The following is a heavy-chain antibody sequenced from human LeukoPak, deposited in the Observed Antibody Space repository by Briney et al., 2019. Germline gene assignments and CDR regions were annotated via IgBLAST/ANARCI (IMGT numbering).Heavy chain of an antibody. D-gene: IGHD5/OR15-5a*01. CDR1: GGSISSGDYY. J-gene: IGHJ4*02. V-gene: IGHV4-30-4*01. CDR3: ARRSSFYGFIDY. CDR2: IYYSGST. Sequence: PSETLSLTCTVSGGSISSGDYYWSWIRQPPGKGLEWIGYIYYSGSTYYNPSLKSRVTISVDTSKNQFSLKLSSVTAADTAVYYCARRSSFYGFIDYWGPGTLVTVSS.